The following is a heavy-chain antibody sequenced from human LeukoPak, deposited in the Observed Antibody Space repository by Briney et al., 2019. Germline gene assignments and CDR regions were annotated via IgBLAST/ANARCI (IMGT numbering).Heavy chain of an antibody. CDR3: ARAAGVVGATRRAFDI. Sequence: ASVKVSCKASGYTFTGYYMHWVRQAPGQGLEWMGWINPNSGGTNYAQKFQGRVTMTRDTSISTAYMELSRLRSDDTAVYYCARAAGVVGATRRAFDIWGQGTMVTVSS. CDR1: GYTFTGYY. V-gene: IGHV1-2*02. D-gene: IGHD1-26*01. CDR2: INPNSGGT. J-gene: IGHJ3*02.